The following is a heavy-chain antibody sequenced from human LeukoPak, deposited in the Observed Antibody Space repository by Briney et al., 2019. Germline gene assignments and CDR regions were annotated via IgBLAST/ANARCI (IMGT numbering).Heavy chain of an antibody. J-gene: IGHJ4*02. CDR2: IYYSGST. CDR3: ARRPPQYSSSSKGFDY. V-gene: IGHV4-39*01. CDR1: GGSISSSSYY. D-gene: IGHD6-6*01. Sequence: PSETLSLTCTVSGGSISSSSYYWGWIRQPPGKGLERIGSIYYSGSTYYNPSLKSRVTISVDTSKNQFSLKLSSVTAADTAVYYCARRPPQYSSSSKGFDYWGQGTLVTVSS.